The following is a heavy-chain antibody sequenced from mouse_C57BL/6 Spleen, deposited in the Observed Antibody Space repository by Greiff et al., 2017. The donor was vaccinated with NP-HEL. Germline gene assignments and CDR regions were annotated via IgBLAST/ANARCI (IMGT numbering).Heavy chain of an antibody. CDR1: GFSFNTYA. D-gene: IGHD2-4*01. CDR2: ISSKSNNYAT. Sequence: DVTLVESGGGLVQPKGSLKLSCAASGFSFNTYAMNWVRQGPGKGLEWVARISSKSNNYATYYAVSVKDRFTISKDNSDSMVYLQMNNLKSEDTAMYYCVRHSDYDWTYYYAMGYWGQGTSVTVSS. CDR3: VRHSDYDWTYYYAMGY. J-gene: IGHJ4*01. V-gene: IGHV10-1*01.